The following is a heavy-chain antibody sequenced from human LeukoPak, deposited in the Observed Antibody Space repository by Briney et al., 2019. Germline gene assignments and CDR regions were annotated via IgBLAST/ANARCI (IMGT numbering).Heavy chain of an antibody. V-gene: IGHV1-18*01. CDR3: KRDRVGGDLTGESLY. D-gene: IGHD1-14*01. J-gene: IGHJ4*02. CDR2: ISAFNGNT. Sequence: ASVKVSCKTSVYIFNNYGITWVRQAPGQGLDWMGWISAFNGNTVYTQKVQGRLTLTTDTSTRTAFMELRNLKSDDTGIYYCKRDRVGGDLTGESLYWGQGTLVTVS. CDR1: VYIFNNYG.